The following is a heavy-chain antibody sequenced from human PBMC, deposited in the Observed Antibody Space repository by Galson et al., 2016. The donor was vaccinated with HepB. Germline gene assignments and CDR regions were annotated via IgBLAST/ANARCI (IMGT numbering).Heavy chain of an antibody. Sequence: LSLTCTISGGSVISESDYWTWIRQPPGKGLEWIGYIYYSGSTNYNPSLKSRLTISVDTSKNQFSLKLGSVTAADTAVYYCARDRRVITGYYYFDYWGQGTLVTVSS. J-gene: IGHJ4*02. CDR2: IYYSGST. V-gene: IGHV4-61*01. CDR3: ARDRRVITGYYYFDY. D-gene: IGHD1-20*01. CDR1: GGSVISESDY.